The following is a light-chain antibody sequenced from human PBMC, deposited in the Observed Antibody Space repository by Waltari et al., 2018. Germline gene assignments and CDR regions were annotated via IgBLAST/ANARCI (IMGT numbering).Light chain of an antibody. J-gene: IGKJ4*01. CDR1: QSLLHSNGNTY. Sequence: DIVMTQTPLSLPVTPGEPASISCRSSQSLLHSNGNTYLYWYLQKPGQPPRLLIYRVSNRFSGVPDRFSGSGSGTDFTLKFSRVEAEDVGVYYCMQALQTPLTFGGGTKVEIK. CDR3: MQALQTPLT. CDR2: RVS. V-gene: IGKV2-29*02.